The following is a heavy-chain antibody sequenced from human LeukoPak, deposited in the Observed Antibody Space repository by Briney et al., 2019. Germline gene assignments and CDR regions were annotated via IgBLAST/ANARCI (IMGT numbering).Heavy chain of an antibody. V-gene: IGHV3-15*01. CDR2: IKSKTDGGTT. D-gene: IGHD5/OR15-5a*01. CDR3: TTDLSERYYFDY. CDR1: GFTFSNAW. Sequence: GGSLRLSCAASGFTFSNAWMSWVRQAPGKGLEWVGRIKSKTDGGTTDYAAPVKGRFTISRDDSKNTLCLQMNSLKTEDTAVYYCTTDLSERYYFDYWGQETLVTVSS. J-gene: IGHJ4*02.